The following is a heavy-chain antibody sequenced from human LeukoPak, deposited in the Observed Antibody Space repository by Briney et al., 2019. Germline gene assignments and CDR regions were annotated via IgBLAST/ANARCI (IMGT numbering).Heavy chain of an antibody. J-gene: IGHJ6*03. CDR3: ARYGPDISSSWYGDSYYYYYMDV. V-gene: IGHV4-61*08. CDR1: GGSISSGGYS. Sequence: PSETLSLTCAVSGGSISSGGYSWSWIRQPPGKGLEWIGYIYYSGSTYYNPSLKSRVTISVDTSKNQFSLKLSSVTAADTAVYYCARYGPDISSSWYGDSYYYYYMDVWGKGTTVTVSS. CDR2: IYYSGST. D-gene: IGHD6-13*01.